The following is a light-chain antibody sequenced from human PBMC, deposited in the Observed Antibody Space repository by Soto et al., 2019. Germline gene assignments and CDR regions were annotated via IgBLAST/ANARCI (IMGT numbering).Light chain of an antibody. J-gene: IGKJ5*01. CDR3: QQTYSTPIT. CDR1: QSISNY. V-gene: IGKV1-39*01. Sequence: DIQMTQTPTSLSASVGDIVTIACLASQSISNYLNWYQQRPGKAPKLLIYAASSLQSGVPSRFSGSGSGTDFTLTISSLQPEDFVTYYCQQTYSTPITFG. CDR2: AAS.